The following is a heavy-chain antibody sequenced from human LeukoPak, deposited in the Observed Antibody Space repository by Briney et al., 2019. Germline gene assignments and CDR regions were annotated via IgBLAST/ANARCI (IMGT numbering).Heavy chain of an antibody. D-gene: IGHD3-10*01. Sequence: ASGKVSCKASGYTFTSYGISWVRQAPGQGLEWMGWISAYNGNTNYAQKLQGRVTMTTDTSTSTAYMELRGLRSDDTAVYYCARDPDYYGSGSYLLSTWFDPWGQGTLVTVSS. CDR2: ISAYNGNT. CDR3: ARDPDYYGSGSYLLSTWFDP. V-gene: IGHV1-18*01. CDR1: GYTFTSYG. J-gene: IGHJ5*02.